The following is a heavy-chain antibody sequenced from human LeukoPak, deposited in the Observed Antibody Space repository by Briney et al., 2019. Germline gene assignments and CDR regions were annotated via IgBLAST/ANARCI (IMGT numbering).Heavy chain of an antibody. Sequence: SETLSLTCTVSSGSISSSTYHWGWTRQPPGKGLEWIESIYYSGTTYSNPSLNSRVTISRDTSKNQFSLQLHSVTAADTAVYYCVRHDGRGGATMGAWDCWGQGSLVTVSS. D-gene: IGHD4/OR15-4a*01. V-gene: IGHV4-39*01. J-gene: IGHJ4*02. CDR2: IYYSGTT. CDR3: VRHDGRGGATMGAWDC. CDR1: SGSISSSTYH.